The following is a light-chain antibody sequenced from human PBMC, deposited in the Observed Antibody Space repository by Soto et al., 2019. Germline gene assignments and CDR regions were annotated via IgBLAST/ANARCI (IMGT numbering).Light chain of an antibody. CDR1: QDISDY. CDR2: AAS. J-gene: IGKJ2*01. V-gene: IGKV1-16*02. CDR3: LQYDSYPYT. Sequence: DIQMTQSPSSLSASIGDRVTITCRASQDISDYLGWFQQKPGKAPKSLIYAASTLQNGVPSNFSGCGSGTEFTLTIDGLQPADFATYFCLQYDSYPYTFGQGTKVEIK.